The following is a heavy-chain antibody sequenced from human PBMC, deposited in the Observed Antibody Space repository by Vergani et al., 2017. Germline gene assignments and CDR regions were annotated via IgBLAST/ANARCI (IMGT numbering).Heavy chain of an antibody. D-gene: IGHD3-10*01. CDR3: APQSMTMVRGVFDP. J-gene: IGHJ5*02. Sequence: QVQLVQSGAEVKKPGASVKVSCKASGYTFTSFGISWVRQAPGQGIEWMGWISAYKGNTNYAQKLQGSVTITADESTSTAYMELSSLRSEDTAVYYCAPQSMTMVRGVFDPWGQGTLVTVSS. CDR1: GYTFTSFG. V-gene: IGHV1-18*01. CDR2: ISAYKGNT.